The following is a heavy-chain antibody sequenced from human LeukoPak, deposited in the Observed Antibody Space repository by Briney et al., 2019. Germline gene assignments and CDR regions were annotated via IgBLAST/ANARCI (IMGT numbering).Heavy chain of an antibody. V-gene: IGHV3-33*01. CDR3: ARDLNREDFDY. J-gene: IGHJ4*02. CDR2: IWFDGSDK. CDR1: GFSFSSYD. Sequence: GGSLRLSYAASGFSFSSYDMHWVRQAPGKGLEWVAIIWFDGSDKYYGDSVKGRFTISRDNSKNTLYLQMNSLRVEDTAVYYCARDLNREDFDYWGQGTLVAVSS. D-gene: IGHD1-14*01.